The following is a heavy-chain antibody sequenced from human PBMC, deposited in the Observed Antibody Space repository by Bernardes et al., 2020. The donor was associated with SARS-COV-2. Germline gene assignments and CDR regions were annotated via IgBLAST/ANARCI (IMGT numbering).Heavy chain of an antibody. J-gene: IGHJ4*02. CDR3: ARVREQLGIVFGIDY. Sequence: GGSLRLSCAASGFTVNNNYMSWVRRAPGKGLECVSFIYSDDSTYYADSVKGRFTISTDSSKNTLYLQMNNLRAEDTAVYYCARVREQLGIVFGIDYWGQGTLVTVSS. CDR1: GFTVNNNY. CDR2: IYSDDST. V-gene: IGHV3-66*01. D-gene: IGHD1-26*01.